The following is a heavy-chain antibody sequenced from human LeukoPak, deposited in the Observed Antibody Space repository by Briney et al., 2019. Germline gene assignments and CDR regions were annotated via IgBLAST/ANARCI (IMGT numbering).Heavy chain of an antibody. CDR2: IGGSGGDT. J-gene: IGHJ6*02. V-gene: IGHV3-23*01. Sequence: PGGSLRLSCVVSGFTFSTYAMSWVRQAPGKGLERVSGIGGSGGDTFYADSVRGRFTVSRDNSKNTLFLQIDSLRTEDTAVYYCVPLGGLGYYQYGMDVWGRGTTVTVSS. CDR3: VPLGGLGYYQYGMDV. CDR1: GFTFSTYA. D-gene: IGHD3/OR15-3a*01.